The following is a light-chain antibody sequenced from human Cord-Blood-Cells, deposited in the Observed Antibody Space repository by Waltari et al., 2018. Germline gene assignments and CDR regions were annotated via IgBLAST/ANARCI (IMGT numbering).Light chain of an antibody. Sequence: QSALTQPASVSGSPGQSITISCTGTSSDVGGYNYVSWYQQHPGKAPKLMIYEVSNRPSGVSNRFSCSKSGNTASLTISGLQAEDEADYYYSSYTSSSTVVFGGGTKLTVL. CDR2: EVS. V-gene: IGLV2-14*01. CDR1: SSDVGGYNY. J-gene: IGLJ2*01. CDR3: SSYTSSSTVV.